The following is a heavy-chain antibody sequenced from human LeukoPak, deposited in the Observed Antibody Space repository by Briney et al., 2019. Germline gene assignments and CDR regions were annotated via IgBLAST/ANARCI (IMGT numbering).Heavy chain of an antibody. CDR2: IGTAGDT. CDR3: ARDREGSGFDAFDI. Sequence: GGSLRLSCAASGFTFSSYDMHWVRQATGKGLEWVSAIGTAGDTYYPGSVKGRFTISRENAKNSLYLQMNSLRAGDTAVYYCARDREGSGFDAFDIWGQGTMVTVSS. CDR1: GFTFSSYD. J-gene: IGHJ3*02. V-gene: IGHV3-13*01. D-gene: IGHD6-19*01.